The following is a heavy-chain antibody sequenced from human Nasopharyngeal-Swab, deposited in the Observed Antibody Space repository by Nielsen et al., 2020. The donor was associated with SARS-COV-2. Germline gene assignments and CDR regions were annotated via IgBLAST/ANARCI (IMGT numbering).Heavy chain of an antibody. V-gene: IGHV3-48*01. D-gene: IGHD6-19*01. CDR2: ISSSSSTI. Sequence: GESLKISCAASGFTFSSYSMNWVRQAPGKGLEWVSYISSSSSTIYYADSVKGRFTISRDNAKNSLYLQMNSLRAEDTAVYYCARVGYSSGWYEGDWFDPWGQGTLVTVSS. J-gene: IGHJ5*02. CDR3: ARVGYSSGWYEGDWFDP. CDR1: GFTFSSYS.